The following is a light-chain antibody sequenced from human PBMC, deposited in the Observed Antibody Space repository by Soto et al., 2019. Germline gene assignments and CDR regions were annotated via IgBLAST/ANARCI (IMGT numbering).Light chain of an antibody. J-gene: IGLJ3*02. V-gene: IGLV1-40*01. CDR1: SSNIGAGYD. CDR3: SSYTSSSTWV. CDR2: EVS. Sequence: QSVLTQPPSVSGAPGQRVTISCTGTSSNIGAGYDVHWYRQLPGTAPKLMIYEVSNRPSGVSNRFSGSKSGNTASLTISGLQAEDEADYYCSSYTSSSTWVFGGGTKLTVL.